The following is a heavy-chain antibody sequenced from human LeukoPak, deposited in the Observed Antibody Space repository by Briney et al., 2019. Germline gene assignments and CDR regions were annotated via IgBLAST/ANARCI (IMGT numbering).Heavy chain of an antibody. V-gene: IGHV4-31*03. CDR1: GGSISSGSYW. Sequence: SETLSLTCTVSGGSISSGSYWWSWIRQHPEKGLEWIGYVYYSGSTYYNPTLKSRVSISVDTSKNQLSLTLTSVTAADTAVYYCARGHRSSSAYHCNAMDVWGQGTTVTVSS. CDR2: VYYSGST. CDR3: ARGHRSSSAYHCNAMDV. D-gene: IGHD2-15*01. J-gene: IGHJ6*02.